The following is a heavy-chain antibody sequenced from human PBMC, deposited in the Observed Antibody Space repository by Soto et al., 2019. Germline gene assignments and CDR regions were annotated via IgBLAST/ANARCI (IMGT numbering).Heavy chain of an antibody. CDR3: AKAGIDIAARLVVYYYYYGMDV. V-gene: IGHV3-23*01. CDR1: GFTFSSYA. D-gene: IGHD6-6*01. J-gene: IGHJ6*02. CDR2: ISGSGGST. Sequence: QPGGSLRLSCAASGFTFSSYAMSWVRQAPGKGLEWVSAISGSGGSTYYADSVKGRFTISRDNSKNTLYLQMNSLRAEDTAVYYCAKAGIDIAARLVVYYYYYGMDVWGQGTTVTVSS.